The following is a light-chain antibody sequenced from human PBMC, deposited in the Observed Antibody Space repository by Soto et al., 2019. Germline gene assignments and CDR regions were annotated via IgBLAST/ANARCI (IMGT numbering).Light chain of an antibody. Sequence: ELVMTQSPGSLSLSPGEGTTLSCTASQSVSADYLAWYQQKPGQAPILVISVASTRATPVPDRFRGRGDGTDFTLSISRLEPEDFAIYFCQRYGSTQYTFGQGTRLEIK. CDR1: QSVSADY. J-gene: IGKJ5*01. CDR2: VAS. V-gene: IGKV3-20*01. CDR3: QRYGSTQYT.